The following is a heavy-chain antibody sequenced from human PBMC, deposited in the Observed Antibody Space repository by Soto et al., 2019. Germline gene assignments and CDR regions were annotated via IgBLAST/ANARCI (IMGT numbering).Heavy chain of an antibody. CDR3: ASGGSGSYYTSVHGMDV. J-gene: IGHJ6*02. V-gene: IGHV4-34*01. CDR1: GGSISRSLSY. D-gene: IGHD3-10*01. CDR2: INHSGST. Sequence: SQTLSLTWSVSGGSISRSLSYWSWIRQPPGKGLEWIGEINHSGSTNYNPSLKSRVTISVDTSKNQFSLKLSSVTAADTAVYYCASGGSGSYYTSVHGMDVWGQGTTVTVSS.